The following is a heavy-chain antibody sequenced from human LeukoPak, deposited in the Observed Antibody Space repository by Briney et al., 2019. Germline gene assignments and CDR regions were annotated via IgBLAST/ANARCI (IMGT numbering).Heavy chain of an antibody. D-gene: IGHD5-18*01. CDR3: AKDPPTVMANAFHI. CDR2: IKSRADGGTT. CDR1: GFTFSNAW. Sequence: GGSLRLSCAASGFTFSNAWMSWVRQAPGKGLEWVGRIKSRADGGTTDYAAPVKGRFTISRDNSKNTLYLQMNSLRADDTAVYSCAKDPPTVMANAFHIWGQGTMVTVS. V-gene: IGHV3-15*01. J-gene: IGHJ3*02.